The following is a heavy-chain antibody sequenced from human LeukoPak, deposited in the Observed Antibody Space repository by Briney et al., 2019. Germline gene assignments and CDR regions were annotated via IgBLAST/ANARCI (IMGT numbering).Heavy chain of an antibody. Sequence: GASVKVSCKASGYTFTSYGISWVRQAPGQGLEWIGWISAYNGNTNYAQKLQGRVTMTTDTSTSTAYMELSSLRSEDTAVYYCARDRCSSTSCSLHDAFDIWGQGTMVTVSS. J-gene: IGHJ3*02. CDR1: GYTFTSYG. CDR2: ISAYNGNT. D-gene: IGHD2-2*01. CDR3: ARDRCSSTSCSLHDAFDI. V-gene: IGHV1-18*01.